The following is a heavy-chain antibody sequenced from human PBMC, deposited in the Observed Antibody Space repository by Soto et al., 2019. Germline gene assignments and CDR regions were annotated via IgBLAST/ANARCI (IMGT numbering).Heavy chain of an antibody. Sequence: QVQLVQSGAEVKKPGASVKVSCKASGYTFTHYYMHWVRQAPGQGLEWMGIINPNGGSTTYAQRFRAGFAMPRDTSTSTVYMELSSLRSEASAVYYCATSVNSAMAFDYCGQGTLVTVSS. CDR1: GYTFTHYY. V-gene: IGHV1-46*01. CDR3: ATSVNSAMAFDY. CDR2: INPNGGST. D-gene: IGHD5-18*01. J-gene: IGHJ4*02.